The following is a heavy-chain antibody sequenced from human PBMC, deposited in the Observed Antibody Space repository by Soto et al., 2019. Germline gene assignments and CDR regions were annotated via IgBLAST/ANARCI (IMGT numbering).Heavy chain of an antibody. CDR1: GGSISSSSYY. V-gene: IGHV4-39*01. CDR3: ATTCSGGSCYRPIDY. CDR2: IYYSGST. D-gene: IGHD2-15*01. J-gene: IGHJ4*02. Sequence: SETLSLTCTVSGGSISSSSYYWGWIRQPPGKRLEWIGSIYYSGSTYYNPSLKSRVTISVDTSKNQFSLKLSSVTAADTAVYYCATTCSGGSCYRPIDYWGQGTLVTVSS.